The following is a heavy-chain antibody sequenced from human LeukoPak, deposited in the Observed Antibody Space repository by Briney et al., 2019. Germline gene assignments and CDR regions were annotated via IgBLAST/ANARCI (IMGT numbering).Heavy chain of an antibody. CDR2: IIPIFGTA. V-gene: IGHV1-69*13. CDR3: AREAWYYDSSGYYDY. CDR1: GGTFSSYA. J-gene: IGHJ4*02. Sequence: ASVKVSCKASGGTFSSYAISWVRQAPGQGLEWMGGIIPIFGTANYAQKFQGRVTITADESTSTAYMELSSLRSEDTAVYYCAREAWYYDSSGYYDYWGQGTLVTVSS. D-gene: IGHD3-22*01.